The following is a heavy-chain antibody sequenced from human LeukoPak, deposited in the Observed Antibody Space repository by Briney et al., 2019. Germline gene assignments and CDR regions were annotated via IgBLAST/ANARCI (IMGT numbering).Heavy chain of an antibody. CDR3: ARNGFWSGYYTDYYYYYMDV. J-gene: IGHJ6*03. CDR2: ISAYNGNT. CDR1: GYTFTSYG. D-gene: IGHD3-3*01. Sequence: GASVKVSCKASGYTFTSYGISWVRQAPGQGLEWMGWISAYNGNTNYAQKFQGRVTITRNTSISTAYMELSSLRSEDTAVYYCARNGFWSGYYTDYYYYYMDVWGKGTTVTVSS. V-gene: IGHV1-18*01.